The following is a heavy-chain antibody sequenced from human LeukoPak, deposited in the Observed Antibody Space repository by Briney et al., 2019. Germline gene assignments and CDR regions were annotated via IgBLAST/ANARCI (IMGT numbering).Heavy chain of an antibody. J-gene: IGHJ3*02. Sequence: GGSLRLSCAASGFTFSSYGMHWVRQAPGKGLEWVAFIRHDGSNKYYADSVKGRFTISRDNSKNSLFLQMNSLRAEDTAVYYCATPYRGWLRVGGYDIWGQGTMVTVSS. V-gene: IGHV3-30*02. CDR3: ATPYRGWLRVGGYDI. CDR1: GFTFSSYG. CDR2: IRHDGSNK. D-gene: IGHD5-12*01.